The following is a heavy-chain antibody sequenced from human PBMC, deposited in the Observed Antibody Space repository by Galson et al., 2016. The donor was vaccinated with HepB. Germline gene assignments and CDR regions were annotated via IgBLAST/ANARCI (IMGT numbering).Heavy chain of an antibody. Sequence: SLRLSCAASGFTFSNYAMHWVRQAPGKGLEWVAVISYDGSNKYYADSVKGRFTISRDNSKNTLYLQMNSLRVEDTAVYYCARDLPDYVIYLIKHAFDYWGQGTLVTVSS. J-gene: IGHJ4*02. D-gene: IGHD4-17*01. V-gene: IGHV3-30-3*01. CDR1: GFTFSNYA. CDR2: ISYDGSNK. CDR3: ARDLPDYVIYLIKHAFDY.